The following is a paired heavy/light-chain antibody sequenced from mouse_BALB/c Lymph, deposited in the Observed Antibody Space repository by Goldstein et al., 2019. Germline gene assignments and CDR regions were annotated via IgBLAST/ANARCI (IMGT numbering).Light chain of an antibody. Sequence: DIQMTQSPSSLSASLGGKVTITCKASQDINKYIAWYQHKPGKGPRLLIHYTSTLQPGIPSRFSGSGSGRDYSFSISNLEPEDIATYYCLQYDNLLTFGAGTKLELK. CDR3: LQYDNLLT. CDR2: YTS. J-gene: IGKJ5*01. V-gene: IGKV19-93*01. CDR1: QDINKY.
Heavy chain of an antibody. CDR2: ISSGSSTI. V-gene: IGHV5-17*02. J-gene: IGHJ4*01. Sequence: DVQLVESGGGLVQPGGSRKLSCAASGFTFSSFGMHWVRQAPEKGLEWVAYISSGSSTIYYADTVKGRFTISRDNPKNTLFLQMTSLRSEDTAMYYCARMNDGAMDYWGQGTSVTVSS. CDR3: ARMNDGAMDY. CDR1: GFTFSSFG. D-gene: IGHD2-12*01.